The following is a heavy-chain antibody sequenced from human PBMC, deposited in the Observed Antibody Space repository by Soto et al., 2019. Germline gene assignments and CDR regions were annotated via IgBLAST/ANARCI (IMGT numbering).Heavy chain of an antibody. CDR1: GYTLTELS. V-gene: IGHV1-24*01. D-gene: IGHD3-10*01. CDR3: ATVPVEYYYGSGSYDWFDY. Sequence: ASVRVSCKVSGYTLTELSMHWVRQAPGKGLEWMGGFDPEDGETIYAQKFQGRVTMTEDTSTDTAYMELSSLRSEDTAVYYCATVPVEYYYGSGSYDWFDYWGQGTLVTVSS. CDR2: FDPEDGET. J-gene: IGHJ5*01.